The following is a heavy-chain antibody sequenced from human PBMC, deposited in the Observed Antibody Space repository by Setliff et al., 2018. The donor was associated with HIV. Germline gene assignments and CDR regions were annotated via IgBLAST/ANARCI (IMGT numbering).Heavy chain of an antibody. J-gene: IGHJ5*01. CDR3: AREVLPVIGGRGWFDP. CDR1: GGSVINDGYN. Sequence: SETLSLTCNVSGGSVINDGYNWCWIRQRPGKGLQWVACVSYTGNTYHNPSLKSRLTILVHTSKSYFSLSLTSVTAADAAVYFCAREVLPVIGGRGWFDPWGQGTLVTVSS. D-gene: IGHD1-26*01. CDR2: VSYTGNT. V-gene: IGHV4-31*03.